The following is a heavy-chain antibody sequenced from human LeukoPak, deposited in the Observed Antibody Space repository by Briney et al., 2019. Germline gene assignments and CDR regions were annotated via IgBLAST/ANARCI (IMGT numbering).Heavy chain of an antibody. D-gene: IGHD6-6*01. V-gene: IGHV3-7*03. Sequence: GGSLRLSCAVSGFTLSGFWMSWSRQAPGKGLEWVASINSDGGEGYYADVVKGRFTISRDNAKNSLYLQINSLRAEDTAVYYCARSSYSSSSSVWGQGTMVTVSS. J-gene: IGHJ3*01. CDR3: ARSSYSSSSSV. CDR1: GFTLSGFW. CDR2: INSDGGEG.